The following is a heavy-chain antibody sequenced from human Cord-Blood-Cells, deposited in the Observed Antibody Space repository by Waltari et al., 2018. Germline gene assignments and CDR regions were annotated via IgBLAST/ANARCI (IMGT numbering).Heavy chain of an antibody. Sequence: EVQLVESGGGLVQPGGSLRLSFAASGVTFSGYSMNLFRQAPGKGLEWVSYISSSSSTIYYADSVKGRFTISRDNAKNSLYLQMNSLRDEDTAVYYCARVTAVADWFDPWGQGTLVTVSS. D-gene: IGHD6-19*01. J-gene: IGHJ5*02. CDR3: ARVTAVADWFDP. V-gene: IGHV3-48*02. CDR1: GVTFSGYS. CDR2: ISSSSSTI.